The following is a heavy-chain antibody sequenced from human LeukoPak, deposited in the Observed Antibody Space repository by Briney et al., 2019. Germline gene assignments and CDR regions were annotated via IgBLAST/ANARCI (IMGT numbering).Heavy chain of an antibody. V-gene: IGHV3-30*03. J-gene: IGHJ4*02. CDR1: GFTFSSYG. CDR2: ISYDGSNK. CDR3: ARDRSSSWAIDY. D-gene: IGHD6-13*01. Sequence: PGGSLRLSCAASGFTFSSYGMHWVSHAPGKGLEGVAVISYDGSNKYHADSMKGRFTISRDNSKNTLYLQMNSLRTEDTAVYYCARDRSSSWAIDYWGQGTLVTVSS.